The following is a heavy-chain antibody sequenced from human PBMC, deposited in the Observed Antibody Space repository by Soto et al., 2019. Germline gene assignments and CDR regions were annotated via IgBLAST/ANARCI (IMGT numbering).Heavy chain of an antibody. CDR3: ARESYYGSGATVVAY. D-gene: IGHD3-10*01. CDR2: IYYSGST. CDR1: GGSISPYY. J-gene: IGHJ4*02. V-gene: IGHV4-59*12. Sequence: SETLSLTCTVSGGSISPYYWSWIRQPPWKGLEWIGYIYYSGSTNYNPSLKSRVTISVDTSKNQFSLKLSSVTAADTAVYYCARESYYGSGATVVAYWGQGTLVTV.